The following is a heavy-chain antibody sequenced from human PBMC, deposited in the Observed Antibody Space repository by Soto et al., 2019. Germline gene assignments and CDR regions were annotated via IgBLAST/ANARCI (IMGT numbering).Heavy chain of an antibody. CDR3: ARGKLELRLSPDC. D-gene: IGHD1-26*01. Sequence: QVQLQESGPGMVKPSQTLSLTCTVSGGSMGSGDYYWSWIRQTPGKGLEWIGHISDSGGTYYNPSLQSRVIISVDTSKNQFSLRLSSVTAADTAVYYCARGKLELRLSPDCWGQGTLVTVSS. CDR2: ISDSGGT. CDR1: GGSMGSGDYY. V-gene: IGHV4-30-4*01. J-gene: IGHJ4*02.